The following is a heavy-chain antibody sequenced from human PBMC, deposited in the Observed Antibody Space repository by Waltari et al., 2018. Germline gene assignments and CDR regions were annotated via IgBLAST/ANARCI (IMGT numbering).Heavy chain of an antibody. CDR2: IYYNGDI. CDR3: VKTARSLDY. J-gene: IGHJ4*02. CDR1: GPSVSSSY. V-gene: IGHV4-59*02. Sequence: QVQLQESGPGLVKPPEPLSLRCSVSGPSVSSSYWSWIRQPPGKRLEYIGYIYYNGDINYNPSLKSRVTMSLDTSNNQLSLNLNSVTAADTGLYYCVKTARSLDYWGQGILVTVSS.